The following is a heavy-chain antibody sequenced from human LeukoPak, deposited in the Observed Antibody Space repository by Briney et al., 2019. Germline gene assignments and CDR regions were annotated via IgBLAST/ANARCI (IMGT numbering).Heavy chain of an antibody. CDR1: GFTFSSYW. D-gene: IGHD4-11*01. Sequence: GGSLRLSCAASGFTFSSYWISWVRQAPGKGLEWVANIKQDGSEKYYVDSVKGRFTISRDNAKNSLYLQMNSLRAEDTAVYYCARDYSNYDYWGQGTLVTVSS. CDR2: IKQDGSEK. CDR3: ARDYSNYDY. J-gene: IGHJ4*02. V-gene: IGHV3-7*01.